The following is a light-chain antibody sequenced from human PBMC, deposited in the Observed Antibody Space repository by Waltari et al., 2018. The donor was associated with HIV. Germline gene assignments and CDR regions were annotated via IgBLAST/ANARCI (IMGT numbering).Light chain of an antibody. CDR2: SNN. V-gene: IGLV1-44*01. J-gene: IGLJ2*01. CDR1: NSNIGSNT. CDR3: AAGDDSLNGVV. Sequence: QSVLTQPPSASGTPGQRVTISCSGSNSNIGSNTVNWYQQLPGTAPKLLIYSNNQRPPGGPDRFSGSKSGPSASLAIMGLRSEDEADDYCAAGDDSLNGVVFGGGTRLTVL.